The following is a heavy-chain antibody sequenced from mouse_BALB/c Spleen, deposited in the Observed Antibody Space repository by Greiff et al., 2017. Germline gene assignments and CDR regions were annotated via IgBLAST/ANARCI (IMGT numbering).Heavy chain of an antibody. Sequence: QVHVKQSGAELARPGASVKLSCKASGYTFTSYWMQWVKQRPGQGLEWIGAIYPGDGDTRYTQKFKGKATLTADKSSSTAYMQLSSLASEDSAVYYCARSGTTALAYWGQGTLVTVSA. CDR3: ARSGTTALAY. CDR1: GYTFTSYW. V-gene: IGHV1-87*01. J-gene: IGHJ3*01. D-gene: IGHD1-2*01. CDR2: IYPGDGDT.